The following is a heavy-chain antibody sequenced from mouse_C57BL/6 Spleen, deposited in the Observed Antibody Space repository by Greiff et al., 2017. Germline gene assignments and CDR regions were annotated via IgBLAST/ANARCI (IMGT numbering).Heavy chain of an antibody. V-gene: IGHV5-17*01. Sequence: EVKLMESGGGLVKPGGSLKLSCAASGFTFSDYGMHWVRQAPEKGLEWVAYIRSGSSTIDYADTVKGRFTISRDNAKNTLFLQMTSLRSEDTAMYYCARGLLRPDYWGQGTTLTVSS. D-gene: IGHD1-2*01. J-gene: IGHJ2*01. CDR3: ARGLLRPDY. CDR1: GFTFSDYG. CDR2: IRSGSSTI.